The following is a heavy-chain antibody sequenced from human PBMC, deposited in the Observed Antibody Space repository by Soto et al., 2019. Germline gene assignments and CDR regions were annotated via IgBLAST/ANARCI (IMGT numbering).Heavy chain of an antibody. CDR1: DDSVSSGRDF. V-gene: IGHV4-31*03. D-gene: IGHD1-26*01. CDR2: ISYSGTT. Sequence: QVQLQESGPGLVKPSQTLSLTCKVSDDSVSSGRDFWSWIRQHPGMALEWIGYISYSGTTYYTPSLRSRVSISIDTSQNQFSLRLDSVTAADTAVYYCARGRPMLGAKTFFDYWGQGTRVAVSS. J-gene: IGHJ4*02. CDR3: ARGRPMLGAKTFFDY.